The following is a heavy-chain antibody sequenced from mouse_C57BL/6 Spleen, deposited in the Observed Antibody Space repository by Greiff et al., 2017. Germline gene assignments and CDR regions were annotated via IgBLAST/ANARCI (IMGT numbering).Heavy chain of an antibody. Sequence: QVQLQQPGAELVKPGASVKMSCKASGYTFTSYWITWVKQRPGQGLEWIGDIYPGSGSTNYNEKFKSKATLTLDTTSSTAYMHLSSLTSEDSAVYYCARSGGYAMDYWGQGTSVTVSS. V-gene: IGHV1-55*01. CDR1: GYTFTSYW. CDR2: IYPGSGST. CDR3: ARSGGYAMDY. J-gene: IGHJ4*01. D-gene: IGHD1-1*02.